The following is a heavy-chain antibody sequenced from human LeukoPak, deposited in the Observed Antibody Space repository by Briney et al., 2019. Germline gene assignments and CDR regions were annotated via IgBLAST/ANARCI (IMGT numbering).Heavy chain of an antibody. V-gene: IGHV3-48*03. Sequence: GGSLKLSCAASGFTFSSYEMNWVRQAPGKGLEWVSYISSSGSTIYYADSVKGRFTISRDNAKNSLYLQMNSLRAEDTAVYYCARNSQPHYDFWSGYYATTYYYYYYGMDVWGQGTTVAVSS. D-gene: IGHD3-3*01. CDR1: GFTFSSYE. J-gene: IGHJ6*02. CDR2: ISSSGSTI. CDR3: ARNSQPHYDFWSGYYATTYYYYYYGMDV.